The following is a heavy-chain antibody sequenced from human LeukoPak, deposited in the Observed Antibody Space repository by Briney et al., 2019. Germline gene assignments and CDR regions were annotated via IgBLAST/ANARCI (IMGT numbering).Heavy chain of an antibody. Sequence: ASVKVSCKASGYTFTGYYMHWVRQAPGQGLEWMGWINPNSGGTNYAQKFQGRVTMTRDTSTSTAYMELSRLRSDDTAVYYCARVGSRGFLGVGYWGQGTLVTVSS. J-gene: IGHJ4*02. CDR1: GYTFTGYY. CDR3: ARVGSRGFLGVGY. CDR2: INPNSGGT. D-gene: IGHD3-3*01. V-gene: IGHV1-2*02.